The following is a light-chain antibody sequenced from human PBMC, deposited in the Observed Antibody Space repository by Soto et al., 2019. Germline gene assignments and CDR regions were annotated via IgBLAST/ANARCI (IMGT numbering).Light chain of an antibody. J-gene: IGKJ4*01. CDR1: ENINTY. V-gene: IGKV1-39*01. Sequence: DIQMTQSPSFLSASVGDRVTVTCRASENINTYLYWYQQRPGKAPSLLIYAASTLQSGAPSRFSGSGSGTDFTLTINSLEPEDFATYYCQQTFVTPITFGGGTKVEMK. CDR3: QQTFVTPIT. CDR2: AAS.